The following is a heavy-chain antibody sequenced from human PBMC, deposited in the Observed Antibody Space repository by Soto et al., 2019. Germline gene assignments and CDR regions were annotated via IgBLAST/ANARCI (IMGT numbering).Heavy chain of an antibody. D-gene: IGHD3-22*01. V-gene: IGHV3-23*01. Sequence: GGSLRLSCAASGFTFRNYAMNWVRQAPGKGLEWVSGISVSGGSTYYADSVKGRFTVSRDNFKNTVFLQMNSLRAEDTAVYFCAKGMYYYDSSGYRLFDYWGQGTLVTVSS. J-gene: IGHJ4*02. CDR1: GFTFRNYA. CDR2: ISVSGGST. CDR3: AKGMYYYDSSGYRLFDY.